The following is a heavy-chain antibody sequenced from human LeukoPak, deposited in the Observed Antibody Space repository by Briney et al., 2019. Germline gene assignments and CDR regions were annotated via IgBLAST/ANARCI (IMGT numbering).Heavy chain of an antibody. V-gene: IGHV1-2*06. J-gene: IGHJ5*02. CDR2: INPNSDGT. Sequence: ASVKVSCKASGYTFTDYYIHWVRQAPGQGLEWMGRINPNSDGTDYAQKFQGRVTMTRDTSIRTAYMELSRLRSADTAVYYCARSGWAYYDFWSGYYNNWFDPWGQGTLVTVSS. D-gene: IGHD3-3*01. CDR1: GYTFTDYY. CDR3: ARSGWAYYDFWSGYYNNWFDP.